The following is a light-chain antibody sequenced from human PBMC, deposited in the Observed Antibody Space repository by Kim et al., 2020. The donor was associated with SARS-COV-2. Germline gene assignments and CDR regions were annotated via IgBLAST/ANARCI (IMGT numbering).Light chain of an antibody. Sequence: GQSDTIYYTGTSNDVGGYNNDSWYQHHPGKAPKLMICDVSKRPSGVPDRFSGSKSGNTASLTISGLQAEDEADYFCCSYAGGYTWLFGGGTKLTVL. CDR3: CSYAGGYTWL. CDR1: SNDVGGYNN. J-gene: IGLJ3*02. CDR2: DVS. V-gene: IGLV2-11*01.